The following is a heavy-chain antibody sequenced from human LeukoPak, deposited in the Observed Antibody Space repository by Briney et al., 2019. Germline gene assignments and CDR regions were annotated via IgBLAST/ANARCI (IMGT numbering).Heavy chain of an antibody. D-gene: IGHD5-18*01. CDR1: GFVFKDAW. J-gene: IGHJ4*02. Sequence: GGSLRLSCAASGFVFKDAWMAWVRQTPEKGLEWVGHIKSEVNGGTTDYSAPVKGRFTISRDDSEKKVYLQMNSLKTEDTAVYYCATEYYRNGYNFRGQGTLVTVSA. CDR3: ATEYYRNGYNF. CDR2: IKSEVNGGTT. V-gene: IGHV3-15*01.